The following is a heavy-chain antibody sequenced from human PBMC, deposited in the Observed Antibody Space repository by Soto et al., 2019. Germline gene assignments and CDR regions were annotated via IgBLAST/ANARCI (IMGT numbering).Heavy chain of an antibody. CDR1: GGTFSSYA. V-gene: IGHV1-69*13. D-gene: IGHD5-12*01. CDR2: IIPIFGTA. J-gene: IGHJ3*02. CDR3: ARVGGYDLRWNAFDI. Sequence: SVKVSCKASGGTFSSYAISWVRQAPGQGLEWIGGIIPIFGTANYAQKFQGRVTITADESTSTAYMELSSLRSEDTAVYYCARVGGYDLRWNAFDIWGQGTMVTVSS.